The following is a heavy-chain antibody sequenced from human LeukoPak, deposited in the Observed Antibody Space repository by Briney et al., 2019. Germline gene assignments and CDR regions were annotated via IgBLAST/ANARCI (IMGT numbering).Heavy chain of an antibody. J-gene: IGHJ5*02. D-gene: IGHD6-19*01. CDR3: ARHAATSGWYPTNWFDP. Sequence: SETLSLTCAVYGGSFSGYYWSWIRQPPGKGLEWIGEINHSGSTNYNPSLKSRVTISVDTSKNQFSLKLSSVTAADTAVYYCARHAATSGWYPTNWFDPWGQGTLVTVSS. CDR1: GGSFSGYY. CDR2: INHSGST. V-gene: IGHV4-34*01.